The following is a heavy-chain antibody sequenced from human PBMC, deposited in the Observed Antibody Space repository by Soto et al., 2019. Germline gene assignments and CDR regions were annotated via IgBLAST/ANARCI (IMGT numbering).Heavy chain of an antibody. CDR3: ARGRGGSEYYYYGMDV. CDR1: GGTFSSYA. CDR2: IIPIFGTA. Sequence: ASVQVSCKASGGTFSSYAISWVRQAPGQGLEWMGGIIPIFGTANYAQKFQGRVTITADESTSTAYMELSSLRSEDTAVYYCARGRGGSEYYYYGMDVWGQGTTVTVSS. D-gene: IGHD5-12*01. J-gene: IGHJ6*02. V-gene: IGHV1-69*13.